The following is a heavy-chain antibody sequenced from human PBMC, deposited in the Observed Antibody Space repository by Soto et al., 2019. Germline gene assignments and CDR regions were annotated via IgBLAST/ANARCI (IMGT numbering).Heavy chain of an antibody. D-gene: IGHD5-12*01. V-gene: IGHV3-48*01. CDR3: APRPGGYSGYDEGY. Sequence: GGSLRLSCAASGFTFSSYSMNWVRQAPGKGLEWVSYISSSSTIYYADSVKGRFTISRENAKNSLYLQMNSLRAEDTAVYYCAPRPGGYSGYDEGYWGQGTLVTVSS. CDR1: GFTFSSYS. J-gene: IGHJ4*02. CDR2: ISSSSTI.